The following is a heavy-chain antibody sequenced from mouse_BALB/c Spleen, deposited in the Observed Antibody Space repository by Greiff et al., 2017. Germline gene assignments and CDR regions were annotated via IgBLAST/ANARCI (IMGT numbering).Heavy chain of an antibody. CDR3: AREYGNYGY. V-gene: IGHV1-7*01. Sequence: QVQLQQSGAELAKPGASVKMSCKASGYTFTSYWMHWVKQRPGQGLEWIGYINPSTGYTEYNQKFKDKATLTADKSSSTAYMQLSSLTSEDSAVYYCAREYGNYGYWGQGTTLTVSS. J-gene: IGHJ2*01. CDR1: GYTFTSYW. CDR2: INPSTGYT. D-gene: IGHD2-10*02.